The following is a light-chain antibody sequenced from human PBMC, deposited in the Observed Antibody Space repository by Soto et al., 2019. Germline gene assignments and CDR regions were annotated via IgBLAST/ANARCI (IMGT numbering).Light chain of an antibody. Sequence: DIVMTQSPDSLAVSLGERATINRKSSQSVLYSSKNKNYLAWYQQKPGQPPKLLIYWASARESGVPDRFSGSGSGTDFTLTISSLQAEDVAVYYCQQYYSTPYTFGQGTKLEIK. CDR1: QSVLYSSKNKNY. CDR2: WAS. CDR3: QQYYSTPYT. J-gene: IGKJ2*01. V-gene: IGKV4-1*01.